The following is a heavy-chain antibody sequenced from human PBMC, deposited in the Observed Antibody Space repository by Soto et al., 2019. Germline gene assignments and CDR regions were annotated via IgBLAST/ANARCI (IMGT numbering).Heavy chain of an antibody. D-gene: IGHD3-10*01. Sequence: EVQLLESGGGWVQPGGSLRLSCEASGSTFNNYAMTWVPQPPGRGLEWASAISGGGDTTSYADSVKGRFTVSRDGSKNTLYLQMSSLRAEDTALYYCAKGRGGSGSLTPRVDFWGQGTLVTVSS. CDR1: GSTFNNYA. J-gene: IGHJ4*02. CDR2: ISGGGDTT. V-gene: IGHV3-23*01. CDR3: AKGRGGSGSLTPRVDF.